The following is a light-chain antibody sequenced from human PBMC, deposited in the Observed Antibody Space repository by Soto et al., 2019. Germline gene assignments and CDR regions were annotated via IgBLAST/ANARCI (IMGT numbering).Light chain of an antibody. J-gene: IGLJ3*02. V-gene: IGLV8-61*01. CDR2: STN. Sequence: QTVVTQEPSFSVSPGWTVTLTCGLTSGSVSTTYSPSWYQQTPGQAPRTLIYSTNTRSSGVPDRFSGSILGDKAALTITGAQADDESDYYCVLYMGSGISVFGGGTKLTVL. CDR1: SGSVSTTYS. CDR3: VLYMGSGISV.